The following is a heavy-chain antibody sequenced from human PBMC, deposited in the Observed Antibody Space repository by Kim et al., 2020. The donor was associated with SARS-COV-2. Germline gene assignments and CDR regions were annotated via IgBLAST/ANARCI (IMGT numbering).Heavy chain of an antibody. D-gene: IGHD3-10*01. CDR3: ATGITMVRGHQP. V-gene: IGHV1-24*01. Sequence: IYAQKFQGRVTMTEDTSTDTAYMELSSLRSEGTAVYYCATGITMVRGHQPWGQGTLVTVSS. J-gene: IGHJ4*02.